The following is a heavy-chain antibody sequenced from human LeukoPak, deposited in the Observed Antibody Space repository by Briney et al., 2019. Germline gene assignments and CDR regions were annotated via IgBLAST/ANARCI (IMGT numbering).Heavy chain of an antibody. CDR3: ARPPRNSDYDSWSGYYPAGYFDY. CDR1: GGSISSRSYY. CDR2: IYYSGST. V-gene: IGHV4-39*01. Sequence: SETLSLTCTVSGGSISSRSYYWGWIRQPPGKGLEWIGNIYYSGSTYYNPSLKSRATISVDTSKNQFSLKLSSVTAADTAVYYCARPPRNSDYDSWSGYYPAGYFDYWGQGTLVTVSS. D-gene: IGHD3-3*01. J-gene: IGHJ4*02.